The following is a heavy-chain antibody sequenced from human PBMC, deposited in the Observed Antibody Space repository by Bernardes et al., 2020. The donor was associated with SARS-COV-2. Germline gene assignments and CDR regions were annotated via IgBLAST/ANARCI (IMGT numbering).Heavy chain of an antibody. Sequence: GGSLRLSCAASGFTFSTHSMNWVRQAPGKGLEWVSYITSDIKTIYYADSVRGRFTISRDNAKSSLYLQMNSLRAEDTAIYYCVRTVKGWAIWSQGTQVTGSS. V-gene: IGHV3-48*01. CDR3: VRTVKGWAI. J-gene: IGHJ4*02. CDR2: ITSDIKTI. CDR1: GFTFSTHS. D-gene: IGHD6-19*01.